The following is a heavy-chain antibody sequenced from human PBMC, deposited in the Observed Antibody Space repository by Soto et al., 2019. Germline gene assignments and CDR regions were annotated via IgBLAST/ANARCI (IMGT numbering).Heavy chain of an antibody. D-gene: IGHD6-19*01. V-gene: IGHV3-30*03. Sequence: PGGSLRLSCAASGFTFSSYGMHWVRQAPGKGLEWVAVISYDGSNKYYADSVKGRFTISRDNSKNTLYLQMNSLRAEDTAVYYCASSSGCYLDYFDYWGQGTLVTVSS. CDR1: GFTFSSYG. CDR2: ISYDGSNK. CDR3: ASSSGCYLDYFDY. J-gene: IGHJ4*02.